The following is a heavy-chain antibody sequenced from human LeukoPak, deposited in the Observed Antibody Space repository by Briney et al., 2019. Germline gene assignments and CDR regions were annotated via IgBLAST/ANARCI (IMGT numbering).Heavy chain of an antibody. CDR1: GLTFSIFE. Sequence: PGGSLRLPCEVSGLTFSIFEMNWVRQAPGKGLEWVSYISGSGTTIYYADSVKGRFTISRDNGKNSLYLQMNSLRAEDTAVYYCARGTRAYFDNWGQGTLVTVSS. V-gene: IGHV3-48*03. CDR2: ISGSGTTI. CDR3: ARGTRAYFDN. D-gene: IGHD3-10*01. J-gene: IGHJ4*02.